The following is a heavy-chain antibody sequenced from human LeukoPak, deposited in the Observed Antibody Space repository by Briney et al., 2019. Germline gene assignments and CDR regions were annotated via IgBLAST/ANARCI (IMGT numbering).Heavy chain of an antibody. D-gene: IGHD1-26*01. V-gene: IGHV3-23*01. J-gene: IGHJ4*02. Sequence: PGGSLRLSCAAAGVDFKNYAMTWVRQAPGKGLEWVSTISANGINTYYADSVKGRFTISRDNLNNTLYLQIHSLRAEDSAIFYCAMGWIGRYYYFDSWGQGTLVTVSS. CDR2: ISANGINT. CDR3: AMGWIGRYYYFDS. CDR1: GVDFKNYA.